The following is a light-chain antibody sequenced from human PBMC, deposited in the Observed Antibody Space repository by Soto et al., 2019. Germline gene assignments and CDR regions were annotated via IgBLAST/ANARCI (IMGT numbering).Light chain of an antibody. CDR1: QGISNY. CDR2: AAS. CDR3: QKYDSAPLT. V-gene: IGKV1-27*01. Sequence: DIQMTQSPSSVSASVGDRVTITCRASQGISNYLAWYQQKPGKVPKLLIYAASTLRSGIPSRFSGSGSGTDFTLTISSLQPEDVATYYCQKYDSAPLTFGQGTRLEIK. J-gene: IGKJ5*01.